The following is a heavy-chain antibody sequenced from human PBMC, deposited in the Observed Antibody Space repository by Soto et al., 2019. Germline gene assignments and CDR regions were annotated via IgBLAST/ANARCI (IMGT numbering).Heavy chain of an antibody. D-gene: IGHD6-19*01. CDR3: ARDRNIEVAGAQPRLP. CDR2: ISVNNGNT. J-gene: IGHJ4*02. Sequence: QVQLVQSGAEVKKPGASVKVSCKTSGYTFSSYGVSWVRQAPGQGREWMGWISVNNGNTKYAQKVQGRVTMTTHTSTSTAYLELRSLRSDDTAVYYCARDRNIEVAGAQPRLPWGQGTLVTVSS. CDR1: GYTFSSYG. V-gene: IGHV1-18*01.